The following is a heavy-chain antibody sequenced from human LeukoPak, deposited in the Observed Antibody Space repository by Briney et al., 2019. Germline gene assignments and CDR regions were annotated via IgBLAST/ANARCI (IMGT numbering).Heavy chain of an antibody. Sequence: ASVKVSCKASGYTFTGYYTHWVRQAPGQGLEWMGWINPNSGGTNYAQKFQGRVTMTRDTSISTVYMELSRLRSDDTAVYYCARYTSGWPLDYWGQGTLVTVSS. CDR2: INPNSGGT. D-gene: IGHD6-19*01. CDR1: GYTFTGYY. V-gene: IGHV1-2*02. J-gene: IGHJ4*02. CDR3: ARYTSGWPLDY.